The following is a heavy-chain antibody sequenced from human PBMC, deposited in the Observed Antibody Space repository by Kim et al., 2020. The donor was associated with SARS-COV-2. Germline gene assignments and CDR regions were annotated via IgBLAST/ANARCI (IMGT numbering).Heavy chain of an antibody. CDR1: GYTFTGYY. Sequence: ASVKVSCKASGYTFTGYYMHWVRQAPAQGLEWMGWINPNSGGTNYAQKFQGRVTMTRDTSISTAYMELSRLRSDDTAVYYCARDLGYYDSSGYDMDVWGKGTTVTVSS. CDR2: INPNSGGT. V-gene: IGHV1-2*02. D-gene: IGHD3-22*01. CDR3: ARDLGYYDSSGYDMDV. J-gene: IGHJ6*03.